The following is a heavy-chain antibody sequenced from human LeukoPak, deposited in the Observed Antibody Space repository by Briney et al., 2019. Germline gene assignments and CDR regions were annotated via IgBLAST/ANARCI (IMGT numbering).Heavy chain of an antibody. V-gene: IGHV3-7*01. CDR2: IKPDGSEK. CDR3: ARYGLTAALDF. Sequence: GGSLRLSCAASGFTFSSRWMSWVRQAPGKGLEWVANIKPDGSEKFHVDSVKGRFTISRDNSKSSLSLQMNSLRAEDTAVYYCARYGLTAALDFWGQGTLVTVSS. D-gene: IGHD2-21*02. J-gene: IGHJ4*02. CDR1: GFTFSSRW.